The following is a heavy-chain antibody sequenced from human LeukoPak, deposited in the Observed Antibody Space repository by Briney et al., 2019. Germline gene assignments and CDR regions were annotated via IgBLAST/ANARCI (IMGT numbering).Heavy chain of an antibody. CDR2: IYYSGST. CDR1: GGSISSYY. D-gene: IGHD2-15*01. CDR3: AREAAPWFQTDY. J-gene: IGHJ4*02. Sequence: TSETLSLTCAVSGGSISSYYWSWIRQPPGKGLEWIGYIYYSGSTNYNPSLKSRVTISVDTSKNQFSLKLSSVTAADTAVYYCAREAAPWFQTDYWGQGTLVTVSS. V-gene: IGHV4-59*01.